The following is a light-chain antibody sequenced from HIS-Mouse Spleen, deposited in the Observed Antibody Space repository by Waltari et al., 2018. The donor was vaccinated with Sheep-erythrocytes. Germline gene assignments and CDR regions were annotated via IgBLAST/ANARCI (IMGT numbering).Light chain of an antibody. CDR2: RNN. CDR3: CSYAGSYTVV. J-gene: IGLJ2*01. CDR1: SSNIGSNY. V-gene: IGLV1-47*01. Sequence: QSVLTQPPSASGTPGQRVTISCSGSSSNIGSNYVYWYQQLPGTAPKLLIYRNNRRPSGVPDRFSGSKPGPSSSLAISGLRSEDEADYYCCSYAGSYTVVFGGGTKLTVL.